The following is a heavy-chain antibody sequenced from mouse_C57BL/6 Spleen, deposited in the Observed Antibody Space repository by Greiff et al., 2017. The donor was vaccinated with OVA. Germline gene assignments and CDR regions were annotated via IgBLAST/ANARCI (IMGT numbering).Heavy chain of an antibody. D-gene: IGHD6-2*01. CDR3: ARSLEVYFDY. V-gene: IGHV1-18*01. J-gene: IGHJ2*01. Sequence: DVKLQESGPELVKPGASVKIPCKASGYTFTDYNMDWVKQSHGKSLEWIGDINPNNGGTIYNQKFKGKATLTVDKSSSTAYMELRSLTSEDTAVYYCARSLEVYFDYWGQGTTLTVSS. CDR2: INPNNGGT. CDR1: GYTFTDYN.